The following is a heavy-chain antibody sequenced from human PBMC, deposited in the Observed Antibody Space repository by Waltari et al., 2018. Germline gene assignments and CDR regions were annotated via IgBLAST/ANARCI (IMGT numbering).Heavy chain of an antibody. CDR1: GYSFTSYW. J-gene: IGHJ2*01. Sequence: EVQLVQSGAEVKNPGESLKISCKGSGYSFTSYWIGWVRQMPGKGLEWVGINYPGQSDTDYGPSFQGQVTISADKSISTAYLQWSSLKASDTAMYYCARLAAAGTHWYFDLWGRGTLVTVSS. V-gene: IGHV5-51*01. CDR2: NYPGQSDT. CDR3: ARLAAAGTHWYFDL. D-gene: IGHD6-13*01.